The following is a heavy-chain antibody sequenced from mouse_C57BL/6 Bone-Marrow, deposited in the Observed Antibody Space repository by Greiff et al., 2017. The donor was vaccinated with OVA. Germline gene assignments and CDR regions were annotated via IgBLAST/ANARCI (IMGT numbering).Heavy chain of an antibody. J-gene: IGHJ1*03. D-gene: IGHD2-1*01. CDR2: IWRGGST. Sequence: VQVVESGPGLVQPSQSLSITCTVSGFSLTSYGVHWVRQSPGKGLEWLGVIWRGGSTDYNAAFMSRLSITKDNSKSQVFFKMNSLQADDTAIYYCAKKGNQWYFDVWGTGTTVTVSS. V-gene: IGHV2-5*01. CDR1: GFSLTSYG. CDR3: AKKGNQWYFDV.